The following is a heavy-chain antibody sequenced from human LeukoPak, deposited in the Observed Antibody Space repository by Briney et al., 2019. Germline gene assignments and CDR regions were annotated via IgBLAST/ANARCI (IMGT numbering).Heavy chain of an antibody. V-gene: IGHV4-34*01. Sequence: ESSETLSLTCAVYGGSFSGYYWSWIRQPPGKGLEWIGEINHRGISNYNPSLKSRVTISLYTSKNQFSLKLNSVTAADTAVYYCARLDVSGPTLFDYWGQGTLVTVSS. D-gene: IGHD3/OR15-3a*01. CDR1: GGSFSGYY. CDR2: INHRGIS. J-gene: IGHJ4*02. CDR3: ARLDVSGPTLFDY.